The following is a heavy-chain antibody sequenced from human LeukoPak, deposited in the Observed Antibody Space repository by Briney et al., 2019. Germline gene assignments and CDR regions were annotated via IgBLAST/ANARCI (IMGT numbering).Heavy chain of an antibody. CDR3: ARSRYCSSTSCPVGY. V-gene: IGHV1-69*13. J-gene: IGHJ4*02. Sequence: GASVKVSCKASGGTFSSYAISWVRQAPGQGLEWMGGIIPIFGTANYAQKFQGRVTITADESTSTAYMELSSLRSEDTAVYYCARSRYCSSTSCPVGYWGQGTLVTVSS. D-gene: IGHD2-2*01. CDR1: GGTFSSYA. CDR2: IIPIFGTA.